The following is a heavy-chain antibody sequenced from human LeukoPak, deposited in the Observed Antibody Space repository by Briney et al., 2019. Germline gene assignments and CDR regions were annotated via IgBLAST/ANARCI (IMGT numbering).Heavy chain of an antibody. CDR1: GGSISSSRNSRS. V-gene: IGHV4-39*02. D-gene: IGHD2-2*01. CDR2: IYASGSV. Sequence: PSETLSLTCTVSGGSISSSRNSRSWCWIRQPPGKGLEWIGTIYASGSVYYNPSLNSRVTISVDTSKNPFSLRLPSATAADTAVYYCAGLAQTGIGGRGYAEFWGQGAPVIVSS. CDR3: AGLAQTGIGGRGYAEF. J-gene: IGHJ4*02.